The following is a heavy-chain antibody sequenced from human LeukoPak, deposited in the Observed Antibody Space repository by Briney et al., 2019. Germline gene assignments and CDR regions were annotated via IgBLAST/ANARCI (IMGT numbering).Heavy chain of an antibody. V-gene: IGHV3-23*01. CDR1: GFTFSSYA. J-gene: IGHJ4*02. CDR3: AKVDPGYSSSWLDY. Sequence: PGGSLRLSCAASGFTFSSYAMSWVRQAPGKGLEWVSAISGGGGSTYYADSVKGRFTISRDNSKNTLYLQMNSLRAEDTAVYYCAKVDPGYSSSWLDYWGQGTLVTVSS. D-gene: IGHD6-13*01. CDR2: ISGGGGST.